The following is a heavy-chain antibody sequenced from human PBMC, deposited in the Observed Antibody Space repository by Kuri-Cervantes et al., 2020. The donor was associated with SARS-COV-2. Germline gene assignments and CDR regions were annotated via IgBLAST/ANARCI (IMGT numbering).Heavy chain of an antibody. CDR3: AKGHGHYYGMDV. CDR1: GFTFSPYG. Sequence: GGSLTPSCAASGFTFSPYGTEWVRQAPGKGLEWVAVISYDGSKKYYADSVKGRFTISRNNSTNTLYLQMNSLRAEHTAFYYCAKGHGHYYGMDVWGQGTTVTVSS. V-gene: IGHV3-30*18. J-gene: IGHJ6*02. CDR2: ISYDGSKK.